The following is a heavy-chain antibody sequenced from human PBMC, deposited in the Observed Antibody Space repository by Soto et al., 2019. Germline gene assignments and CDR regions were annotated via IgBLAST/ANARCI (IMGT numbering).Heavy chain of an antibody. J-gene: IGHJ4*02. CDR1: GFTFSSYG. CDR3: AKDLDHGSDY. D-gene: IGHD3-10*01. Sequence: PGGSLRLSCAASGFTFSSYGMHWVRQAPGKGLEWVAVISYDGSNKYYADSVKGRFTISRDNSKNTLYLQMNSLRAEDTAVYYWAKDLDHGSDYWGQGTLVPVSS. CDR2: ISYDGSNK. V-gene: IGHV3-30*18.